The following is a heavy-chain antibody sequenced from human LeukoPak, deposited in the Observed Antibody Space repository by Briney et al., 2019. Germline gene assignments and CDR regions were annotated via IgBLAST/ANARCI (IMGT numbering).Heavy chain of an antibody. V-gene: IGHV4-59*01. CDR3: ARDRGDFWSGYYSHYFDY. Sequence: PSETLSLTCTVSGGSTSSYYWSWIRQPPGKGLEWIGYIYYSGSTNYNPSLKSRVTISVDTSKNQFSLKLSSVTAADTAVYYCARDRGDFWSGYYSHYFDYWGQGTLVTVSS. CDR2: IYYSGST. J-gene: IGHJ4*02. CDR1: GGSTSSYY. D-gene: IGHD3-3*01.